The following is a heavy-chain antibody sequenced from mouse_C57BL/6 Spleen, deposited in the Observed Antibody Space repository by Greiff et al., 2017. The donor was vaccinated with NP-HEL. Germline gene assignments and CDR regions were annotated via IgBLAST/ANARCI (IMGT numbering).Heavy chain of an antibody. CDR3: ARGTGGYWYFDV. J-gene: IGHJ1*03. CDR2: IHPNSGST. Sequence: QVQLQQPGAELVKPGASVKLSCKASGYTFTSYWMHWVKQRPGQGLEWIGMIHPNSGSTNYNEKFKSKATLTVDKSSSTAYMQLSSLTSEDSAVYYCARGTGGYWYFDVWGTGTTV. D-gene: IGHD4-1*01. V-gene: IGHV1-64*01. CDR1: GYTFTSYW.